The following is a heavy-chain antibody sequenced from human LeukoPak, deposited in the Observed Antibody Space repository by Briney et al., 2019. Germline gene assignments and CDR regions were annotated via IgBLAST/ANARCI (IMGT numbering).Heavy chain of an antibody. V-gene: IGHV5-51*01. CDR2: IYPGDSDT. J-gene: IGHJ5*02. D-gene: IGHD3-9*01. CDR3: ARHGRRYDILTGNLRGHKSWFDP. Sequence: GESLKISCKGSGYSFTSYWIGWVRQMPGKGLEWMGIIYPGDSDTRYSPSFQGQVTISADKSISTAYLQWSSLKASDTAMYYCARHGRRYDILTGNLRGHKSWFDPWGQGTLVTVSS. CDR1: GYSFTSYW.